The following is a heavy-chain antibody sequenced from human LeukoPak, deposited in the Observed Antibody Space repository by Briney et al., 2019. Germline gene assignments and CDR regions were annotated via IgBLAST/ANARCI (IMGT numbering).Heavy chain of an antibody. Sequence: GGSLRLSCAASGFTFSDYYMSWIRQAPGKGLEWVSYISSSGSTIYYADSVKGRFTISRDNAKNSLYLQMNSLRAEDTAVYYCAKDQWELLIFDYWGQGTLVTVSS. CDR2: ISSSGSTI. CDR1: GFTFSDYY. J-gene: IGHJ4*02. D-gene: IGHD1-26*01. CDR3: AKDQWELLIFDY. V-gene: IGHV3-11*01.